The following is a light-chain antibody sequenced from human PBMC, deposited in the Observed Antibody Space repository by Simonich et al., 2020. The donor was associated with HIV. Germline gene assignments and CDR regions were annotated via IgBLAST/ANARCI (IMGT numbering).Light chain of an antibody. CDR3: QKYNSALGT. CDR2: KAS. Sequence: DIQMTQSPSSLSASVGDRVTITCRASQSISSWLAWYQQKPGKAPKLLIYKASSLESGVPSSFSGSGSGTDFTLTISSLQPEDVATYYCQKYNSALGTFGQGTKVEIK. J-gene: IGKJ1*01. V-gene: IGKV1-5*03. CDR1: QSISSW.